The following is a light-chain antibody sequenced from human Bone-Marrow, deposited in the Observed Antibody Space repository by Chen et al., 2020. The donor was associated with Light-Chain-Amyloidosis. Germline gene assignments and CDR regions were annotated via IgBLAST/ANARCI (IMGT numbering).Light chain of an antibody. CDR3: QVWDRSSDRPV. Sequence: SYVLTQQSSVSVAPGQTATIACGGNTIGSTSVHWYQQTPGQAPLLVVYDDSDRPSGIPERWSGSNSGNTATLTISRVEAGDEADYYCQVWDRSSDRPVFGGGTKLTVL. CDR2: DDS. CDR1: TIGSTS. J-gene: IGLJ3*02. V-gene: IGLV3-21*02.